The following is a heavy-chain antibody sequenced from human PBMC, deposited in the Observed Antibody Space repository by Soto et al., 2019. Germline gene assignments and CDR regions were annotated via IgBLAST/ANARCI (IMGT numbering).Heavy chain of an antibody. CDR2: IKSNTDGGTA. CDR3: ATDLKTGTERGKFDY. Sequence: EVQLVESGGGLVKPGGSLRLSCAASGFTFNNAWMSWVRQAPGKGLEWVGRIKSNTDGGTADYAAPVKGRFTISRDDSKNTVSLQMNSLKTEDTAVYYCATDLKTGTERGKFDYWGQGTLVTVSS. D-gene: IGHD1-1*01. J-gene: IGHJ4*02. CDR1: GFTFNNAW. V-gene: IGHV3-15*01.